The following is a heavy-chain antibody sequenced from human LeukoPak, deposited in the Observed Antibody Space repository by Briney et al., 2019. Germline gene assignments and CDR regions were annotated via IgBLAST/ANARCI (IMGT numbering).Heavy chain of an antibody. CDR2: INPNNGDT. V-gene: IGHV1-2*02. D-gene: IGHD1-14*01. CDR3: ARGVAGVYFYYYMDV. J-gene: IGHJ6*03. Sequence: GASVKVSCKASGYTFTSYDINWVRQATGQGLEWMGWINPNNGDTHYAQKFQGTVTMTRDTSISTAYMELSSLRSDDTAVYYCARGVAGVYFYYYMDVWGKGTTVTVSS. CDR1: GYTFTSYD.